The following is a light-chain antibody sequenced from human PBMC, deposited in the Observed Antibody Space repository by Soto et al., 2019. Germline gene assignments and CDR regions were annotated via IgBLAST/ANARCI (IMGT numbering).Light chain of an antibody. V-gene: IGKV3-20*01. CDR3: QQYGSSPGT. CDR2: GAS. CDR1: QSVSFSY. Sequence: EIVLTQSPGTLSLSPGERATLSCWASQSVSFSYLAWYQQKPGQAPRLLIYGASSRAAGIPNRFSGSWSGTDFTITISRLEPEDLAVYDCQQYGSSPGTFGQGTNLEIK. J-gene: IGKJ2*01.